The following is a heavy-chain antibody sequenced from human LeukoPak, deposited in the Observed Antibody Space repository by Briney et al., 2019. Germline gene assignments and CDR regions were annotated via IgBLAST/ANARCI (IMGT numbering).Heavy chain of an antibody. Sequence: PGRSLRLSCAASGFTFSNAWMSWVRQAPGKGLEWVGRIKSKTDGGTTDYAAPVKGRFTISRDDSKNTLYLQMNSLKTEDTAVYYCTTDPLYYDILTGPGYWGQGTLVTVSS. CDR1: GFTFSNAW. J-gene: IGHJ4*02. CDR2: IKSKTDGGTT. V-gene: IGHV3-15*01. D-gene: IGHD3-9*01. CDR3: TTDPLYYDILTGPGY.